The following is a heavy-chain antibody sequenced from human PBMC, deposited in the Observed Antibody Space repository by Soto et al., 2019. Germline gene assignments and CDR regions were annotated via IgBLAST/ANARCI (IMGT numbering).Heavy chain of an antibody. D-gene: IGHD3-3*01. J-gene: IGHJ6*02. CDR2: MNPNSGNT. Sequence: XSVKVSCKASVYTFTSYDINWVRQATGQGLEWMGWMNPNSGNTGYAQKFQGRVTMTRNTSISTAYMELSSLRSGDTAVYYCARSPPRITIFGVVIVGTGSGMDVSGQGTTVTVSS. CDR1: VYTFTSYD. CDR3: ARSPPRITIFGVVIVGTGSGMDV. V-gene: IGHV1-8*01.